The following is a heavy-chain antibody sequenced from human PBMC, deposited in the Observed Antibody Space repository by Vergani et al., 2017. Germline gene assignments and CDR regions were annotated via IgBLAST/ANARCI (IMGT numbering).Heavy chain of an antibody. CDR3: AKGPPGEMIVVVITTG. CDR1: GFTFSSYA. Sequence: EVQLLESGGGLVQPGGSLRLSCAASGFTFSSYAMSWVRQAPGKGLEWVSAISGSGGSTYDADSVKGRFTISRDNSKNTLYLQMNSLRAEDTAVYYCAKGPPGEMIVVVITTGWGQGTLVTVSS. CDR2: ISGSGGST. D-gene: IGHD3-22*01. J-gene: IGHJ4*02. V-gene: IGHV3-23*01.